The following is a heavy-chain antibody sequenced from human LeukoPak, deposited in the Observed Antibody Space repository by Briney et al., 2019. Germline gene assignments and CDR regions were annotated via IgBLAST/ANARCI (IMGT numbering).Heavy chain of an antibody. D-gene: IGHD3-16*02. Sequence: GGSLRLSCAASGFTFSSYAMSWIRQAPGKGLEWVSYISSSGSAIYYADSVKGRFTISRDNAKNSLYLQMNSLRAEDTAVYYCARDMGRSSYTVHYWGQGTLVTVSS. J-gene: IGHJ4*02. CDR2: ISSSGSAI. V-gene: IGHV3-11*01. CDR3: ARDMGRSSYTVHY. CDR1: GFTFSSYA.